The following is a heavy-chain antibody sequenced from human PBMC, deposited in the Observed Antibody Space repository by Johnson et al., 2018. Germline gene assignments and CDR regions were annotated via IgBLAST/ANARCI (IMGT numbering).Heavy chain of an antibody. CDR1: GFTCSSYA. CDR2: ISSDRSTK. V-gene: IGHV3-30*18. J-gene: IGHJ6*02. Sequence: QDQLGQAGGGVVQPRRSLRLSCAASGFTCSSYAMHWVRQTPGTGLEWVALISSDRSTKNYAGSGHGRFPISRDTSGNSLYLQMASLRAEDTAVYYWANEVFSGSFPTHYGMDVWGQGTTVTVSS. CDR3: ANEVFSGSFPTHYGMDV. D-gene: IGHD1-26*01.